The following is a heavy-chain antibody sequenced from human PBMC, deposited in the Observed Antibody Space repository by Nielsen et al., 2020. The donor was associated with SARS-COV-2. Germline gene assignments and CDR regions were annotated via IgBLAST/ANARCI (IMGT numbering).Heavy chain of an antibody. CDR3: ARDYTVTTDYGMDV. CDR1: GFTFSSYW. CDR2: INSDGSST. J-gene: IGHJ6*02. Sequence: GESLKISCAASGFTFSSYWMHWVRQAPGKGLVWVSRINSDGSSTSYADSVKGRFTISRDNAKNTLYLQMNSLRSDDTAVYYCARDYTVTTDYGMDVWGQGTTVTVSS. V-gene: IGHV3-74*01. D-gene: IGHD4-17*01.